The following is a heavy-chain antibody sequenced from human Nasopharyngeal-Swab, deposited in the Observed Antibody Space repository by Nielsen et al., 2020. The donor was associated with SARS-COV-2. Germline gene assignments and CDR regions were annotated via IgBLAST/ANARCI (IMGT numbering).Heavy chain of an antibody. CDR2: IYYSGST. D-gene: IGHD6-19*01. J-gene: IGHJ4*02. CDR3: ARDMGESSGWPDPFDY. V-gene: IGHV4-59*01. Sequence: RQAPGKGLEWIGYIYYSGSTNYNPSLRSRVTISVDTSKNQFSLKLSSVTAADTAAYYCARDMGESSGWPDPFDYWGQGTLVTVSS.